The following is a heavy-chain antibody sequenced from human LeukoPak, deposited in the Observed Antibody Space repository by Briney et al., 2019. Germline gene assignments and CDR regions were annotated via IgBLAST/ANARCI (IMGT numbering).Heavy chain of an antibody. V-gene: IGHV4-34*09. CDR3: ARGYDYTDEYNWFDP. J-gene: IGHJ5*02. Sequence: PSETLSLTCAVYGGSFSGYYWSWIRQPPGKGLEWIGEINHSGSTNYNPSLKSRVTISVDTSKNQFSLKLSSVTAADTAVYYCARGYDYTDEYNWFDPWGQGTLVTVSS. CDR1: GGSFSGYY. CDR2: INHSGST. D-gene: IGHD3-22*01.